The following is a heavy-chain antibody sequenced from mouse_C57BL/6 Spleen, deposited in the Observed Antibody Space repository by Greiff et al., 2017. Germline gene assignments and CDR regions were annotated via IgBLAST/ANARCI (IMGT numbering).Heavy chain of an antibody. Sequence: QVQLQQSGAELVKPGASVKMSCKASGYTFTSYWITWVKQRPGQGLEWIGDIYPGSGSTNYNEKFKSKATLTVDTSSSTAYMQLSSLTSEDSAVYYCAKEGGYQYYFDYWGQGTTLTVSS. CDR2: IYPGSGST. J-gene: IGHJ2*01. D-gene: IGHD2-2*01. CDR1: GYTFTSYW. CDR3: AKEGGYQYYFDY. V-gene: IGHV1-55*01.